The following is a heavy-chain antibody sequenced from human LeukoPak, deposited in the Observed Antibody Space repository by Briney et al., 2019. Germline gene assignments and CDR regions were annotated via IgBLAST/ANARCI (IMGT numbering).Heavy chain of an antibody. J-gene: IGHJ4*02. CDR1: GFTFSSYA. D-gene: IGHD5-24*01. CDR3: AKVLMAARRYFDY. CDR2: ISGSGGST. V-gene: IGHV3-23*01. Sequence: PGGSRRLSCAASGFTFSSYAMSGVRQSPGKGLEWGSSISGSGGSTYYADSVKGRFTISRDNSKNTLYLQMNSLRAEDTAVYYCAKVLMAARRYFDYWGQGTLVTVSS.